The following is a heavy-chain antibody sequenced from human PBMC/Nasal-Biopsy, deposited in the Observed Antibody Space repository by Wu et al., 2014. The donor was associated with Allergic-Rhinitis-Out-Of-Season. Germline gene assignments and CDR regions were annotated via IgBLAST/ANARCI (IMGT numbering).Heavy chain of an antibody. J-gene: IGHJ6*03. CDR2: IYIRGST. V-gene: IGHV4-4*07. Sequence: TLSLTCTVSDGAISNYYWSWIRQPVGKGLEWIGRIYIRGSTNYNPSLKSRVSMSVDTSKNQFFLKVTSVTAADTAVYYCARELQHLVPRYYYMDVWGKGTTVTVSS. CDR3: ARELQHLVPRYYYMDV. CDR1: DGAISNYY. D-gene: IGHD6-6*01.